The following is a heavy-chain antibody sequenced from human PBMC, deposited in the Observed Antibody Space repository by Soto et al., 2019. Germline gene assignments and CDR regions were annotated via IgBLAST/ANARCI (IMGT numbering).Heavy chain of an antibody. V-gene: IGHV1-18*01. D-gene: IGHD2-15*01. J-gene: IGHJ3*02. CDR3: ARDHRGGTDAFDI. CDR2: ISAYNGNT. Sequence: QVQLVQSGAEVKKPGASVKVSCKASGYTFTSFGIIWVRQAPGQGREWMGWISAYNGNTNYAENLQGRVTMTTDTSTSTAYMELRSLRSDDTAVYYCARDHRGGTDAFDIWGQGTMVTVSS. CDR1: GYTFTSFG.